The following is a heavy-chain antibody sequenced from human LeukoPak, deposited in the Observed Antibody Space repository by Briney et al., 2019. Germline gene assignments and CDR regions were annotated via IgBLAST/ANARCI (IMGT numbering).Heavy chain of an antibody. CDR2: IYYSGST. CDR3: ARDIAGAVLQGGGMDV. Sequence: SQTLSLTCTVSGGSNSSGGYYWSWIRQHPGKGLEWIGYIYYSGSTYYNPSLKNRVTISVDTSKNQFSLKLSSVTAADTAVYYCARDIAGAVLQGGGMDVWGQGTTVTVSS. CDR1: GGSNSSGGYY. D-gene: IGHD4/OR15-4a*01. V-gene: IGHV4-31*03. J-gene: IGHJ6*02.